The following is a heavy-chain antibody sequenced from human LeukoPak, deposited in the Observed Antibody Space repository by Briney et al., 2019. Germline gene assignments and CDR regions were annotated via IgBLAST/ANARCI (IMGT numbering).Heavy chain of an antibody. CDR2: IKQDGSEK. J-gene: IGHJ4*02. CDR3: YDTSGH. CDR1: GFTFGSW. D-gene: IGHD3-22*01. V-gene: IGHV3-7*01. Sequence: GSLRLSCTASGFTFGSWIIWVRQAPRKGLEWVASIKQDGSEKYYLDSVEGRFTMSRDSAKNSLYLQMSSLRAEDTAVYYCYDTSGHWGQGTLVTVSS.